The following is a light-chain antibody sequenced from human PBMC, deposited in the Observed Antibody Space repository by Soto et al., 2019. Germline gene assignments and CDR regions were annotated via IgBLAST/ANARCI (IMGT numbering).Light chain of an antibody. CDR3: QSYDSSLSGNVV. CDR1: SSNIGAGYD. Sequence: QSALTQPPSVSGARGQRVTISCTGSSSNIGAGYDVHWYQQLPGTAPKLLIYGNSNRPSGVPDRFSGSKSGTSASLAITGLQAEDEADYYCQSYDSSLSGNVVFGGGTKLTVL. J-gene: IGLJ2*01. V-gene: IGLV1-40*01. CDR2: GNS.